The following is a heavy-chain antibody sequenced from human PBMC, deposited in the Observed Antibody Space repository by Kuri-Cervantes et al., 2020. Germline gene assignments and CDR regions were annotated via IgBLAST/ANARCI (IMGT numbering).Heavy chain of an antibody. J-gene: IGHJ6*02. CDR1: GFTFSSYA. Sequence: GGSLRLSCAASGFTFSSYAMHWVRQAPGKGLEWVAVIWYDGSNKYYADSVKGRFTISRDNSKNTLYLQMNSLRAEDTAVYYCAKDESGINYDFWSGYGGLYYYYGMDVWGQGTTVTVSS. CDR3: AKDESGINYDFWSGYGGLYYYYGMDV. D-gene: IGHD3-3*01. V-gene: IGHV3-30*02. CDR2: IWYDGSNK.